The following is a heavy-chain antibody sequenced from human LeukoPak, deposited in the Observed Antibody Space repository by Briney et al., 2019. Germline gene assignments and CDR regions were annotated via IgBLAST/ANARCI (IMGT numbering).Heavy chain of an antibody. V-gene: IGHV5-10-1*01. CDR2: IDPSDSYT. J-gene: IGHJ5*02. CDR3: AGTGYCSSNSCYSCFDP. Sequence: GESLRISCKGSGYSFITYWINWVRQMPGKGLEWMGRIDPSDSYTNYSPSFQGHVTIPAGKSTSTAYLQWSSLKASDTAMYYCAGTGYCSSNSCYSCFDPWGQGTLVTVSS. CDR1: GYSFITYW. D-gene: IGHD2-2*01.